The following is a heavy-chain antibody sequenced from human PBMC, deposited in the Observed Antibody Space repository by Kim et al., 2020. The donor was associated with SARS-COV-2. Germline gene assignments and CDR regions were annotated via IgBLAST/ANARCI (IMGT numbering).Heavy chain of an antibody. CDR3: AGGNLWFGEYIGGLY. CDR2: TYYSGST. J-gene: IGHJ1*01. D-gene: IGHD3-10*01. Sequence: SETLSLTCTVSGGSISSGGYYGSWIRQHPGNGLEWIGYTYYSGSTYYNPSLKSRVTISVHTSKNQFSLKLSSVTAADTAVYYCAGGNLWFGEYIGGLYWGQVTLVTVSS. CDR1: GGSISSGGYY. V-gene: IGHV4-31*03.